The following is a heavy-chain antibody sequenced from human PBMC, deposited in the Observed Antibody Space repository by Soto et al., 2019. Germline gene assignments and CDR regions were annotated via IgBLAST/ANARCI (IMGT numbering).Heavy chain of an antibody. Sequence: GGSLRLSCTASGFTFRSYAMHGVRQAPGKELEWVAVISYEGSNKYYADSVKGRFTISRDNSKNTLYLQMNSLRAEDTAVYYCAKEILTGTTYYYYYGMDVWGQGTTVTVSS. CDR1: GFTFRSYA. CDR2: ISYEGSNK. D-gene: IGHD1-7*01. J-gene: IGHJ6*02. V-gene: IGHV3-30-3*01. CDR3: AKEILTGTTYYYYYGMDV.